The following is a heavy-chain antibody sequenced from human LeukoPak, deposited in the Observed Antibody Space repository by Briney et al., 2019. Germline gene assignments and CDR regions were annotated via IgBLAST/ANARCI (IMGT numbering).Heavy chain of an antibody. CDR1: GGTFSSYA. D-gene: IGHD6-19*01. V-gene: IGHV1-69*05. CDR3: ARMYSSGWPFDY. CDR2: IIPIFVTA. J-gene: IGHJ4*02. Sequence: ASVKVSCKASGGTFSSYAISWVRQAPGQGLEWMGGIIPIFVTANYAQKFQGRVTITTDESTSTAYMELGSLRSEDTAVYYCARMYSSGWPFDYWGQGTLVTVSS.